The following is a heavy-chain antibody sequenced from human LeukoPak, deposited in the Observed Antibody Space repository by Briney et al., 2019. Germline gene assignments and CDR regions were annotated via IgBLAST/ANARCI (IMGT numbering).Heavy chain of an antibody. D-gene: IGHD2/OR15-2a*01. Sequence: SETLSLTCTVSGGSISSYYWSWIRQPAGKGLEWIGRIYTSGSTNYNPSLKSRVTMSVDTSKNQFSLKLSSVTAADTAVYYCARVLRRGTLINWFDPWGQGTLVTVSS. CDR2: IYTSGST. CDR3: ARVLRRGTLINWFDP. J-gene: IGHJ5*02. CDR1: GGSISSYY. V-gene: IGHV4-4*07.